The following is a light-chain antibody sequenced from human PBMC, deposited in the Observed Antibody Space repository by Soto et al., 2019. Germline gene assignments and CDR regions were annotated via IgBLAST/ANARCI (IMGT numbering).Light chain of an antibody. J-gene: IGLJ3*02. CDR2: SNR. CDR1: RSNIGSNA. CDR3: TTWDDSLNGRV. V-gene: IGLV1-44*01. Sequence: QSVLTQPPSASGTPGKTVTMSCSGTRSNIGSNAVNWFQHLPGTAPKLLIYSNRQRPSGVPDRFSASKAGTSASLAISGLQSDDEAEYYCTTWDDSLNGRVFGGGTKLTVL.